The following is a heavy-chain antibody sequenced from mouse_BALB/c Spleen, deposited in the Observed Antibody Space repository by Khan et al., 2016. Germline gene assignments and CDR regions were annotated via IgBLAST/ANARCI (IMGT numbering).Heavy chain of an antibody. CDR3: ATGAWFAY. CDR1: EYTFTNYG. D-gene: IGHD4-1*01. V-gene: IGHV9-3*02. J-gene: IGHJ3*01. CDR2: INTNTGEP. Sequence: QIQLVQSGPELKKPGETVKISCKASEYTFTNYGMNWVKQAPGKGLKWMGWINTNTGEPTYAEEFKGRFAFSLETSARTAYLQINNLKNEDTATYFCATGAWFAYWGQETLVTVSA.